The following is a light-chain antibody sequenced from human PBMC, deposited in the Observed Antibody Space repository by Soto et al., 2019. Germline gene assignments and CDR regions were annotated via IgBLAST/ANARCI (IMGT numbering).Light chain of an antibody. CDR2: EVT. V-gene: IGLV2-14*01. Sequence: QSVLTQPASVSVSPGQSITISCTGSSSDIGAFDYVSWYRQHPGKAPKLLIYEVTNRPLEISTRFSGSKSGNTASLTISGLQAEDEADYDCRSYTRSGTVLFGGGTKLTVL. CDR1: SSDIGAFDY. CDR3: RSYTRSGTVL. J-gene: IGLJ3*02.